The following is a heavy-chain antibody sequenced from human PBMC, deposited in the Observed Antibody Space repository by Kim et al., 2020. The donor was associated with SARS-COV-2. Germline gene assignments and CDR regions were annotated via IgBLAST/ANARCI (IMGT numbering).Heavy chain of an antibody. CDR3: ASSRGSSWYFDY. D-gene: IGHD6-13*01. Sequence: RYSPSFQGQVTISADKSISTAYLQWSSLKASDTAMYYCASSRGSSWYFDYWGQGTLVTVSS. V-gene: IGHV5-51*01. J-gene: IGHJ4*02.